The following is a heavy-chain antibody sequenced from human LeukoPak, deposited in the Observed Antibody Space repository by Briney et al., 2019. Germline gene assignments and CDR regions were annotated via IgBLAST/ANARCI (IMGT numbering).Heavy chain of an antibody. CDR1: GYSTSSGYY. Sequence: PSETLSLTCTVSGYSTSSGYYWAWIRQPPGKGLEWIASIYHSGSTYYNPSLKSRVTISVDTSKNQFSLKLSSVTAADTAVYYCARDGRIRFPVTNWFDPWGQGTLVTVSS. D-gene: IGHD3-3*01. V-gene: IGHV4-38-2*02. J-gene: IGHJ5*02. CDR2: IYHSGST. CDR3: ARDGRIRFPVTNWFDP.